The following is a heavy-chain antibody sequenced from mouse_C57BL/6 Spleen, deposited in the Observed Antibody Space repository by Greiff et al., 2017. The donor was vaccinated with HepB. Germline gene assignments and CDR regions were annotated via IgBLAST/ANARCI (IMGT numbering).Heavy chain of an antibody. CDR3: ARHQAYYGSSYGYFDV. J-gene: IGHJ1*03. CDR2: ISSGGSYT. Sequence: EVQLVESGGDLVKPGGSLKLSCAASGFTFSSYGMSWVRQTPDKRLEWVATISSGGSYTYYPDSVKGRFTISRDNAKNTLYLQMSSLKSEDTAMYYCARHQAYYGSSYGYFDVWGTGTTVTVSS. CDR1: GFTFSSYG. D-gene: IGHD1-1*01. V-gene: IGHV5-6*01.